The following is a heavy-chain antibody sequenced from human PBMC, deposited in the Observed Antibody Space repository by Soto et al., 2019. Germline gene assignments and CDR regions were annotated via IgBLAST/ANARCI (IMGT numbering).Heavy chain of an antibody. D-gene: IGHD3-10*01. J-gene: IGHJ6*02. CDR2: IYPGDSDT. CDR3: ASHGYYYGSGYYYGMDV. Sequence: PGESLKISCKGSGYSFTSYWIGWVRQMPGKGLEWMGIIYPGDSDTRYSPSFQGQVTISADKSISTAYLQWSSLKDSYTDMYYCASHGYYYGSGYYYGMDVWGQGTTVTVSS. V-gene: IGHV5-51*01. CDR1: GYSFTSYW.